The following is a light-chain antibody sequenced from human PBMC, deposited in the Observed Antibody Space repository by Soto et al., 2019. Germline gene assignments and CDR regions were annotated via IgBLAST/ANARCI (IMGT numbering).Light chain of an antibody. CDR2: GAS. CDR3: QQYDSLAQCT. J-gene: IGKJ4*01. Sequence: DIQMTQSPSSLSASVGDRVTITCQASQDIKNYLNWYQQKPGKAPKLLIYGASNLETGLPSRFSGGGSGTDFPFTITSLQPEDFATYYCQQYDSLAQCTFGGGTKVEIE. CDR1: QDIKNY. V-gene: IGKV1-33*01.